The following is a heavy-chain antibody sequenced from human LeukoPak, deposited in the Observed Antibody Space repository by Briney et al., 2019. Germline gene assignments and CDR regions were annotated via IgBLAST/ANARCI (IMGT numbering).Heavy chain of an antibody. D-gene: IGHD3-22*01. Sequence: ASVKVSCKASGYTFTDYYMHWVRQAPGQGLEWMGWINPNRGGTNYAQTFQGRVTMTRDTSISTAYMELSRLRSDDTAGYYCARDPLNYYDSSGGGDYYGMDVWGQGTTVTVSS. CDR1: GYTFTDYY. J-gene: IGHJ6*02. CDR2: INPNRGGT. CDR3: ARDPLNYYDSSGGGDYYGMDV. V-gene: IGHV1-2*02.